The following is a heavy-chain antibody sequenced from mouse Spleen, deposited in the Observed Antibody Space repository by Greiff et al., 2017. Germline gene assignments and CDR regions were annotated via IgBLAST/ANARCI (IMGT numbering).Heavy chain of an antibody. Sequence: VKLVESGPGLVQPSQSLSITCTVSGFSLTSYGVHWVRQSPGKGLEWLGVIWSGGSTDYNAAFISRLSISKDNSKSQVFLKMNSLQTDDTAMYYCARTYRYDWMDYWGQGTSVTVSS. J-gene: IGHJ4*01. V-gene: IGHV2-2*01. CDR2: IWSGGST. D-gene: IGHD2-14*01. CDR3: ARTYRYDWMDY. CDR1: GFSLTSYG.